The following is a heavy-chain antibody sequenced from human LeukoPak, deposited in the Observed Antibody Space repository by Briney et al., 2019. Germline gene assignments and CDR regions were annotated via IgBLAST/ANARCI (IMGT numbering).Heavy chain of an antibody. CDR1: GFTFSSYN. V-gene: IGHV3-48*01. J-gene: IGHJ4*02. CDR3: ARTIAEAPRFEF. Sequence: PGGSLRLSCAASGFTFSSYNMKWVRQAPGKGLEWVSHISTSSSTIYYAHSVKGRFTISRDNAKNSLYLQMNSLRAEDTAVYYCARTIAEAPRFEFWGQGTLVTVSS. CDR2: ISTSSSTI. D-gene: IGHD3-9*01.